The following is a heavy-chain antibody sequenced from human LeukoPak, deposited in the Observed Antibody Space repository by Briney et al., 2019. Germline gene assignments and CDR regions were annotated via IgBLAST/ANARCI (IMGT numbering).Heavy chain of an antibody. Sequence: GGSLSLSCAASGFTFNNYAMSWARQAPGKGLEWVSAISGSGGSTYYADSVKGRFTISRDNTKNTLYLQMNSLRAEDTAVYYCAKGKATVVPSDYWGQGTLVTVSS. V-gene: IGHV3-23*01. CDR2: ISGSGGST. J-gene: IGHJ4*02. D-gene: IGHD2-2*01. CDR3: AKGKATVVPSDY. CDR1: GFTFNNYA.